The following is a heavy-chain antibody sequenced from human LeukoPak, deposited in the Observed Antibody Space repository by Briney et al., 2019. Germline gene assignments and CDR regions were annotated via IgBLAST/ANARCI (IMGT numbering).Heavy chain of an antibody. CDR1: GTSFTSYH. D-gene: IGHD4-17*01. Sequence: SETLSLTCGVSGTSFTSYHWSWIRQTPGKGLEWIGEVNHSGYTNMNPSLKSRVTISVDTSENQFSLMMTSVTAADTAVYFCARMTTGHDYWGQGTLVTVSS. J-gene: IGHJ4*02. CDR3: ARMTTGHDY. CDR2: VNHSGYT. V-gene: IGHV4-34*01.